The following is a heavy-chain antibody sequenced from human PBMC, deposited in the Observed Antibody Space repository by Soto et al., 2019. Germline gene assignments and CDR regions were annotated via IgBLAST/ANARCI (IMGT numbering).Heavy chain of an antibody. CDR3: AREFRPVRGGGYYYYYGMDV. V-gene: IGHV3-11*01. D-gene: IGHD2-15*01. Sequence: GGSLRLSCAASGFTFSDYYMSWIRQAPGKGLEWVSYISSSGSTIYYADSVKGRFTISRDNAKNSLYLQMNSLRAEDAAVYYCAREFRPVRGGGYYYYYGMDVWGQGTTVTVSS. J-gene: IGHJ6*02. CDR2: ISSSGSTI. CDR1: GFTFSDYY.